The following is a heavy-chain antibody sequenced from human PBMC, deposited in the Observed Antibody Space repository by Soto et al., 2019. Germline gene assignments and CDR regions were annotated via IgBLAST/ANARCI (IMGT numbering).Heavy chain of an antibody. CDR2: IYYSGST. D-gene: IGHD3-22*01. CDR1: GGSISSYY. J-gene: IGHJ5*02. V-gene: IGHV4-59*01. Sequence: SETLSLTCTVSGGSISSYYWSWIRQPPGKGLEWIGYIYYSGSTNYNPSLKSRVTISVDTSKNQFSLKLSSVTAADTAVYYCARQDSSGYYLVPWGQGPLVTVSS. CDR3: ARQDSSGYYLVP.